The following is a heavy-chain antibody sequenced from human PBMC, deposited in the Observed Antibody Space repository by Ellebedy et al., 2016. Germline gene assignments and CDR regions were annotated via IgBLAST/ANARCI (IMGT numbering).Heavy chain of an antibody. V-gene: IGHV1-46*01. J-gene: IGHJ4*02. Sequence: ASVKVSCKASGFSLSSYYIHWVRQAPGQGLEWMGVINPSGGSTNYAQKFKGRVTMTSDTSSTTFFMELSSLTSEDTAVFYCARVPRAVAGSIFLDFWGQGTLVSVSS. CDR3: ARVPRAVAGSIFLDF. CDR1: GFSLSSYY. CDR2: INPSGGST. D-gene: IGHD6-19*01.